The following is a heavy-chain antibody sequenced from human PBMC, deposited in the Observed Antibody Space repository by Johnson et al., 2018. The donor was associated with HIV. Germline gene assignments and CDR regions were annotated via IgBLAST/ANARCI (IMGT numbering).Heavy chain of an antibody. D-gene: IGHD3-16*01. CDR1: GFTFDDYA. CDR3: AKDRGTDDAFDI. Sequence: QLVESGGGLVQPGRSLRLSCAASGFTFDDYAMHWVRQAPWKGLEWVSGISWNSGSIGYADSVKGRFTISRDNAKNSLYLQMNSLRAEDTALYYCAKDRGTDDAFDIWGQGTMVTVSS. CDR2: ISWNSGSI. J-gene: IGHJ3*02. V-gene: IGHV3-9*01.